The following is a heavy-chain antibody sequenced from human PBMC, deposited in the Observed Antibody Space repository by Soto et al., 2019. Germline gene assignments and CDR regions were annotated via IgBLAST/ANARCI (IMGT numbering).Heavy chain of an antibody. V-gene: IGHV1-69*13. J-gene: IGHJ6*02. CDR1: GGTFSSYA. CDR2: IIPIFGTA. Sequence: SVKVSCKASGGTFSSYAISWVRQAPGQGLEWMGGIIPIFGTANYAQKFQGRVTITADEYTSTAYMELSSLRSEDTAVYYCARGGYYYGSGGYDRPVLYYCGMDFWGQGTTVTVSS. CDR3: ARGGYYYGSGGYDRPVLYYCGMDF. D-gene: IGHD3-10*01.